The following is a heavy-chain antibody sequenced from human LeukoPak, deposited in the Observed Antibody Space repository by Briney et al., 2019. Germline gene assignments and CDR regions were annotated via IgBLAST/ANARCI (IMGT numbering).Heavy chain of an antibody. Sequence: PGGSLRLSCAASAFTFSSYAMSWVRQAPGKGLEWVSAISGSGGSTYYADSVKGRFTISRDNSKNTLYLQMNSLRAEDTAVYYCAKDHTDYGDYIIDYWGQGTLVTVSS. J-gene: IGHJ4*02. D-gene: IGHD4-17*01. CDR2: ISGSGGST. CDR3: AKDHTDYGDYIIDY. V-gene: IGHV3-23*01. CDR1: AFTFSSYA.